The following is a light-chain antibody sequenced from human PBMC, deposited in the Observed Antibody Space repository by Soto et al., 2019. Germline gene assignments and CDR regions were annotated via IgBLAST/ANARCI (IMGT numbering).Light chain of an antibody. Sequence: EIVLTQSPATLSLSPGERAILSCRASQSVSTFLAWFQQKPGQPPRLLIYNASNRTTGIPARFSGSGSGTEFTLTISSLQSEDFAVYYCQQYDKWRTFGQGTKVDI. J-gene: IGKJ1*01. V-gene: IGKV3D-15*01. CDR1: QSVSTF. CDR3: QQYDKWRT. CDR2: NAS.